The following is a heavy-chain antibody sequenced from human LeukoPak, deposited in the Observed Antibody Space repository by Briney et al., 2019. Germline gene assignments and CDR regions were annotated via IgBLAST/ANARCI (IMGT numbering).Heavy chain of an antibody. J-gene: IGHJ5*02. D-gene: IGHD1-14*01. V-gene: IGHV4-34*01. CDR1: GASFNSDDQY. CDR3: ARGAPLTLPINNWFDP. CDR2: INHSGST. Sequence: SETLSLTCTVSGASFNSDDQYWNWIRQSPGKGLEWIGEINHSGSTNYNPSLKSRVTISVDTSKNQFSLKLSSVTAADTAVYYCARGAPLTLPINNWFDPWGQGTLVTVSS.